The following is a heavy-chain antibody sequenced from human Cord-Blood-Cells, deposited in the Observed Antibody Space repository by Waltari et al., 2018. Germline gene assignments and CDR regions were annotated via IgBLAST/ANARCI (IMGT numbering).Heavy chain of an antibody. V-gene: IGHV3-30*04. Sequence: QVQLVESGGGVVQPGRSLILSCAASGFTFSSFAMHWVRQAPGKGLEWVAVISYDGSNKYYADAVKGRFTISRDNSKNTLYLQMNSLRAEDTAVYYCARGGYIAASPDYWCQGTLVTVSS. CDR3: ARGGYIAASPDY. CDR2: ISYDGSNK. J-gene: IGHJ4*02. D-gene: IGHD6-6*01. CDR1: GFTFSSFA.